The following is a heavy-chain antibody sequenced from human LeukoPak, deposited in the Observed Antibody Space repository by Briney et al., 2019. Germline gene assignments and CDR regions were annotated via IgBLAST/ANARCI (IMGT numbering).Heavy chain of an antibody. V-gene: IGHV1-18*01. CDR1: GYTFNSYG. Sequence: GASVKVSCKASGYTFNSYGISWVRQAPGQGLEWMGWISAYNGHTNYAQKFQGRVTMTTDTSTSTAYMELRSLRSDDTAVYYCAREALGFGELFTKTMDVWGKGTTVTVSS. D-gene: IGHD3-10*01. J-gene: IGHJ6*03. CDR2: ISAYNGHT. CDR3: AREALGFGELFTKTMDV.